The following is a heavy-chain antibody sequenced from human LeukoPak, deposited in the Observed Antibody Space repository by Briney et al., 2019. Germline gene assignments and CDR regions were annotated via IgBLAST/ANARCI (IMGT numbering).Heavy chain of an antibody. V-gene: IGHV4-59*08. Sequence: SETLSLTCTVSGGSIRSFFWSWLRQPPGKGLEWIGYIYYSGSTYYNPSLKSRVTISVDTSKNQFSLKLSSVTAADTAVYYCARNYGDLGYYYMDVWGKGTTVTVSS. J-gene: IGHJ6*03. CDR2: IYYSGST. CDR3: ARNYGDLGYYYMDV. CDR1: GGSIRSFF. D-gene: IGHD4-17*01.